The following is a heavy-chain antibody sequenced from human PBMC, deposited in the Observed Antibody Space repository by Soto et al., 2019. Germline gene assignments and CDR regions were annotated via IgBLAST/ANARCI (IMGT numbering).Heavy chain of an antibody. CDR3: SHRFDWYYFPY. CDR1: GFSLSTDGVG. D-gene: IGHD3-9*01. V-gene: IGHV2-5*02. J-gene: IGHJ4*02. CDR2: IYWDDDK. Sequence: QITLKESGPTLVKPTQTLTLTCTFSGFSLSTDGVGVGWIRQPQGKALQWLALIYWDDDKRYSPALKSRITITKDTSKPQVVLTMTNIDPVDTAIYYCSHRFDWYYFPYWGQGTLVTVSS.